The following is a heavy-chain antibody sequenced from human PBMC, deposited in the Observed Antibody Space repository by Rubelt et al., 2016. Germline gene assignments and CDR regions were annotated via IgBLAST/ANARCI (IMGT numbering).Heavy chain of an antibody. CDR3: ARGDGSTIFGVVA. J-gene: IGHJ4*02. Sequence: QVQLQQWGAGLLKPSETLSLTCAVYGGSFSGYYWSWIRQPPGKGLEWIGEINHSGSTNYNPSLKSRVTISVYTSKNQFSLKLSSVTAADTAVYYCARGDGSTIFGVVAWGQGTLVTVSS. CDR2: INHSGST. D-gene: IGHD3-3*01. CDR1: GGSFSGYY. V-gene: IGHV4-34*01.